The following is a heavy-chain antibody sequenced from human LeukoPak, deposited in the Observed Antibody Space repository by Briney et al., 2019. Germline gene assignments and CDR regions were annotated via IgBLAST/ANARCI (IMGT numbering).Heavy chain of an antibody. V-gene: IGHV3-15*07. D-gene: IGHD2-15*01. CDR1: GLTLSDVW. Sequence: PGGSLRPSCAVSGLTLSDVWMNWVRQAPGKGLEWVGRIRSKTAGGTTDFAAPVKGRFTILRDDSENTVYLQMNSLTTADTAVYYCSQGSGQYFHYWGQGTLVTVSS. CDR3: SQGSGQYFHY. J-gene: IGHJ4*02. CDR2: IRSKTAGGTT.